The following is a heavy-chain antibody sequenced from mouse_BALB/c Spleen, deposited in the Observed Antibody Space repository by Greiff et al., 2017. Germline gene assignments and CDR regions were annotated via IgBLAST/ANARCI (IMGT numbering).Heavy chain of an antibody. J-gene: IGHJ4*01. CDR1: GFTFSSFG. Sequence: EVKVVESGGGLVQPGGSRKLSCAASGFTFSSFGMHWVRQAPEKGLEWVAYISSGSSTIYYADTVKGRFTISRDNPKNTLFLQMTSLRSEDTAMYYCAGLRLYAMDYWGQGTSVTVSS. V-gene: IGHV5-17*02. CDR2: ISSGSSTI. D-gene: IGHD2-4*01. CDR3: AGLRLYAMDY.